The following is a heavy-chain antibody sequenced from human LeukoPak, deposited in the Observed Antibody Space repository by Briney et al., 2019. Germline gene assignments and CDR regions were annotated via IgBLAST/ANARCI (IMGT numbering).Heavy chain of an antibody. Sequence: GGSLRLSCEASGFTFKYYGMHWVRQAPGKGLEWVAFIRFDSTNYYYADSVKGRFTISRDNSQNTLYLQMNSLRAEDTALYHCARDHDYDSGSYPLDYWGQGTLVTVSS. CDR2: IRFDSTNY. J-gene: IGHJ4*02. V-gene: IGHV3-30*02. CDR1: GFTFKYYG. CDR3: ARDHDYDSGSYPLDY. D-gene: IGHD3-10*01.